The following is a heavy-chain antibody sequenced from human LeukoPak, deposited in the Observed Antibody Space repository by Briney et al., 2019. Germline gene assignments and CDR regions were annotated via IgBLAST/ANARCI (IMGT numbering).Heavy chain of an antibody. CDR3: ARGLVLRYFGWLLRGDAFDI. CDR1: GGSFSASY. J-gene: IGHJ3*02. D-gene: IGHD3-9*01. V-gene: IGHV4-34*01. Sequence: PSETLSLTCAVYGGSFSASYWSWIRQPPGKGLEWIGEINHSGSTNYNPSIKSRVIISVDTSKNQFSLKLSSVAAEDTAVYYCARGLVLRYFGWLLRGDAFDIWGQGTMVTVSS. CDR2: INHSGST.